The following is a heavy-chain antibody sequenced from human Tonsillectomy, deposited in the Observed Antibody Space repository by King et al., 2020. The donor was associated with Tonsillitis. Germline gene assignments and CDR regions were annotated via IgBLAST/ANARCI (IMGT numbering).Heavy chain of an antibody. Sequence: VQLVESGGGVVQPGRALRLSCAASGFTFSSYAMHWVRQAPGQGLEWGAVISYDGSNKYYADSVKGRFTISRDNSKNSLYLQMNSLRAEDTALEYCARALVVYSRGWPGDSWGQGTLVTVSS. V-gene: IGHV3-30-3*01. CDR2: ISYDGSNK. CDR3: ARALVVYSRGWPGDS. CDR1: GFTFSSYA. D-gene: IGHD6-19*01. J-gene: IGHJ4*02.